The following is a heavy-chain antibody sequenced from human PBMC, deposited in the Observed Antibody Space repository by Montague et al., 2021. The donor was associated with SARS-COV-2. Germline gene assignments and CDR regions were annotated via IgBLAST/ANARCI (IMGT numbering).Heavy chain of an antibody. D-gene: IGHD3-3*01. J-gene: IGHJ6*02. CDR2: IYNGGST. V-gene: IGHV4-59*01. CDR3: AREAVEKRVRTRMTGRLEENYYYVLDV. Sequence: SETLSLTCTVSGGSISSYYWSWIRQPPGKGLEWIGYIYNGGSTNYNPSLRSRVTISVDPSEIQFSLRLSSVTAADTAVYYCAREAVEKRVRTRMTGRLEENYYYVLDVWGQGTTVIVSS. CDR1: GGSISSYY.